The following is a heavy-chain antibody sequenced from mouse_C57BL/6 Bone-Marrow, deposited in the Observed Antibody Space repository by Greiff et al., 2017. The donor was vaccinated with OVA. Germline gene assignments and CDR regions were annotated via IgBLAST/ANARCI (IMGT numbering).Heavy chain of an antibody. J-gene: IGHJ1*03. V-gene: IGHV1-4*01. Sequence: QVHVKQSGAELARPGASVKMSCKASGYTFTSYTMHWVKQRPGQGLEWIGNINPSSGDTKYNQKFKDKATLTADKSSSTAYMQLSSLTSEDSAVYYCARVGGYNWYFDVWGTGTTVTVSS. CDR3: ARVGGYNWYFDV. D-gene: IGHD2-14*01. CDR2: INPSSGDT. CDR1: GYTFTSYT.